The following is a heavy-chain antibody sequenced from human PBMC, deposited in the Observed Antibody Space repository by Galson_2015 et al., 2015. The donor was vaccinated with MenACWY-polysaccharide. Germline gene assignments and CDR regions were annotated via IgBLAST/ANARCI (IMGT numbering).Heavy chain of an antibody. Sequence: SVKVSCKAFGGTFSSYAINWVRQAPGQGLEWMGWMNPNSGNTGYAQKFQGRVAMTRDTATSTAYMELRMLRYDDTAVYYCTRIIARKHTFVDSWGQGTLVSVS. D-gene: IGHD2-21*01. CDR2: MNPNSGNT. J-gene: IGHJ4*02. CDR3: TRIIARKHTFVDS. CDR1: GGTFSSYA. V-gene: IGHV1-8*02.